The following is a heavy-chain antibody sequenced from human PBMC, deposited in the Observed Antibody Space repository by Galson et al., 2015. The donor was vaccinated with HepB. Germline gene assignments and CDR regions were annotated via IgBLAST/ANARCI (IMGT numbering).Heavy chain of an antibody. CDR1: GFSLSTSGMC. D-gene: IGHD3-22*01. CDR2: IDWDDDK. CDR3: ARIHYDSSGYYYFDY. Sequence: PALVKPTQTLTLTCTFSGFSLSTSGMCVSWIRQPPGKALEWLARIDWDDDKYYSASLKTRLTISKDTSKNQVVLTMTNMDPVDTATYYCARIHYDSSGYYYFDYWGQGTLVTVSS. J-gene: IGHJ4*02. V-gene: IGHV2-70*11.